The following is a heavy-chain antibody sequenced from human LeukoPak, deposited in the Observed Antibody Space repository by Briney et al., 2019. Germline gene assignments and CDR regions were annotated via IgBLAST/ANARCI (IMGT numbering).Heavy chain of an antibody. CDR3: AKAIRGDCYSHFQH. Sequence: GGSLRLSCAASGFTFDDYAIHWVRQAPGKGLEWVSGISWNSGSIGYADSVKGRFTISRDNAKNSLYLQMNSLRAEDTALYDCAKAIRGDCYSHFQHWGQGTLVTVSS. CDR2: ISWNSGSI. J-gene: IGHJ1*01. V-gene: IGHV3-9*01. CDR1: GFTFDDYA. D-gene: IGHD2-21*02.